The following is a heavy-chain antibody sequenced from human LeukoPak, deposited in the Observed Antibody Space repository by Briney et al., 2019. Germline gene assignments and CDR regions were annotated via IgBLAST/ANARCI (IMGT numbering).Heavy chain of an antibody. CDR2: INPSGGST. J-gene: IGHJ6*03. Sequence: GASVKVSCKASGYTFTSYYMHWVRQAPGQGLEWMGIINPSGGSTSYAQKFQGRVTMTRDTSTSTVYMELSSLRSEDTAVYYCARDSISRYCSGGSCSTPYYYYYYMDVWGKGTTVTISS. D-gene: IGHD2-15*01. V-gene: IGHV1-46*01. CDR3: ARDSISRYCSGGSCSTPYYYYYYMDV. CDR1: GYTFTSYY.